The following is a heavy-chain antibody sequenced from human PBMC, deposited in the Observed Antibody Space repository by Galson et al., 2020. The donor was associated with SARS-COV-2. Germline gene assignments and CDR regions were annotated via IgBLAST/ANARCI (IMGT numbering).Heavy chain of an antibody. Sequence: GESLKISCAASGFTFSNYWMHWVRQAPGKGLVWVSRINSDGSSTNYADSVKGRFTISRDNAKNTLYLQMNSLRAEDTAVYYCARGETYYYDSSGYYPLLDYWGQGTLVTVSS. CDR3: ARGETYYYDSSGYYPLLDY. V-gene: IGHV3-74*01. CDR2: INSDGSST. J-gene: IGHJ4*02. D-gene: IGHD3-22*01. CDR1: GFTFSNYW.